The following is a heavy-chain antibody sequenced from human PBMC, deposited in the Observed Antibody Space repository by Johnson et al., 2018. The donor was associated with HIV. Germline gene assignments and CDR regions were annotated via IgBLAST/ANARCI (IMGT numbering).Heavy chain of an antibody. CDR1: GFTFSYYG. D-gene: IGHD6-13*01. Sequence: QVQLVESGGGVVQPGGSLRLSCAAFGFTFSYYGMHWVRQAPGKGLEWVAFIRYDGDNKYYGDSVKGLFTISRDNSKDTLYLQMNGLRPEDTAVYYCAKDEAQTLASAGRDAFDFWGQGTAVTV. CDR3: AKDEAQTLASAGRDAFDF. J-gene: IGHJ3*01. V-gene: IGHV3-30*02. CDR2: IRYDGDNK.